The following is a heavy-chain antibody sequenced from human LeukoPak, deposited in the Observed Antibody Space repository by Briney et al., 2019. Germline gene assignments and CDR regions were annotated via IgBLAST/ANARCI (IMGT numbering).Heavy chain of an antibody. Sequence: SETLSLTCTVSGGSISSYYWSWIRQPPGKGLEWIGYIYYSGSTSYNPSLKSRVTISVDTSKNQFSLRLSSVTAADTAVYYCARASRYNWNDDYFDYWGQGTLVTVSS. V-gene: IGHV4-59*01. J-gene: IGHJ4*02. CDR3: ARASRYNWNDDYFDY. CDR2: IYYSGST. CDR1: GGSISSYY. D-gene: IGHD1-20*01.